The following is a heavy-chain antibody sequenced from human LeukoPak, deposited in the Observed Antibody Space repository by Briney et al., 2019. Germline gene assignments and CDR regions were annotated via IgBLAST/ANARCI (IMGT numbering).Heavy chain of an antibody. CDR2: INPDTGAA. CDR3: ARDRVERPYYYDSSGYYGWWFDT. J-gene: IGHJ5*02. CDR1: GYTFTDYY. D-gene: IGHD3-22*01. V-gene: IGHV1-2*02. Sequence: ASVKVSCKVSGYTFTDYYIHWVRQAPGQGLEWMGWINPDTGAANFAQKFLGRVTLTRDTSITTAYMEVNSLTSDDTAVYYCARDRVERPYYYDSSGYYGWWFDTWGQGTLVTVSS.